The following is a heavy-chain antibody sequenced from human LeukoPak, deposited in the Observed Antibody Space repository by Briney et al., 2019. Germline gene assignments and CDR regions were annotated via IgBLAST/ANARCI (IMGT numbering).Heavy chain of an antibody. D-gene: IGHD2-2*01. CDR1: GGTFSSYA. CDR2: IIPIFGTA. Sequence: WASVKVPCKASGGTFSSYAISWVRQAPGQGLEWMGGIIPIFGTANYAQKFQGRVTITTDESTSTAYMELSSLRSEDTAVYYCASGSLVDCSSTSCYIFDYWGQGTLVTVSS. J-gene: IGHJ4*02. CDR3: ASGSLVDCSSTSCYIFDY. V-gene: IGHV1-69*05.